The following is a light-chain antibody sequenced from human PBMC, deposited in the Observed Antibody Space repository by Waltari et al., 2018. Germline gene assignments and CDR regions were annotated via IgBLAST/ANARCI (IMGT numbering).Light chain of an antibody. CDR1: QGIGTS. CDR3: QQYYTTPYT. V-gene: IGKV1-NL1*01. Sequence: DIQVTQSPSSLSASVGGRVAITCRANQGIGTSLAWYQQSPGKAPRLLLYTASRLATGVPSRFSGSASGAAFTLTINNLQPEDFATYYCQQYYTTPYTCGLGTKLEIK. CDR2: TAS. J-gene: IGKJ2*01.